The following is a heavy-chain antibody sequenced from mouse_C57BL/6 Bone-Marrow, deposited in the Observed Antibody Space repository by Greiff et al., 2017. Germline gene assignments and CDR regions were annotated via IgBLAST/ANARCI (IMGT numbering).Heavy chain of an antibody. J-gene: IGHJ3*01. CDR3: ARERDGNYSWFAY. V-gene: IGHV2-2*01. Sequence: QVQLQQSGPGLVQPSQSLSITCTVSGFSLTSYGVHWVRQSPGKGLEWLGVIWSGGSTDYNAAFISRMSISKDNSKSQVFFKMNRLQADDTAIYYCARERDGNYSWFAYWGQGTLVTVSA. CDR2: IWSGGST. D-gene: IGHD2-1*01. CDR1: GFSLTSYG.